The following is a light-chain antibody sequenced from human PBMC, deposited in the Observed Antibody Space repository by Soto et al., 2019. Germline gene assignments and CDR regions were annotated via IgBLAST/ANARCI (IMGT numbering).Light chain of an antibody. Sequence: QSVLTQPASVSGSPGQSITISCTGTNSDVGDYNYVSWYQQHPGKAPKLIIYEVSNRPSGISDRFSASKSGNTASLTISGLQAEDEADYYCSSYTNSNTRVFETGTKVTVL. CDR3: SSYTNSNTRV. J-gene: IGLJ1*01. CDR1: NSDVGDYNY. CDR2: EVS. V-gene: IGLV2-14*01.